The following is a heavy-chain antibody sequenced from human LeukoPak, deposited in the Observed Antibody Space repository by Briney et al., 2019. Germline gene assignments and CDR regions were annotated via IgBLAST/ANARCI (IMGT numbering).Heavy chain of an antibody. CDR3: ARAYCSGGSCYSIAFDY. J-gene: IGHJ4*02. V-gene: IGHV1-69*13. CDR2: IIPIFGTA. D-gene: IGHD2-15*01. CDR1: GGTFSSYA. Sequence: SVTVSCTASGGTFSSYAISWVRQAPGQGLEWMGGIIPIFGTANYAQKFQGRVTITADESTSTAYMELSSLRSEDTAVYYCARAYCSGGSCYSIAFDYWGQGTLVTVSS.